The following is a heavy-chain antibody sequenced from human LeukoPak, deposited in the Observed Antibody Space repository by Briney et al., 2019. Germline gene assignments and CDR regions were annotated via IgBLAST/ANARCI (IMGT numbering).Heavy chain of an antibody. V-gene: IGHV4-59*08. CDR2: GGST. Sequence: PSQTLSLTCTVSGVSINTYYWSWIRQPPGKGLEWIGYGGSTNYNPSLKSRVTISVDSSKNQFSLKLSSVTAADTAVYYCARHGNWNSRQYYFDLWGQGTLVTVSS. D-gene: IGHD1-7*01. CDR3: ARHGNWNSRQYYFDL. J-gene: IGHJ4*02. CDR1: GVSINTYY.